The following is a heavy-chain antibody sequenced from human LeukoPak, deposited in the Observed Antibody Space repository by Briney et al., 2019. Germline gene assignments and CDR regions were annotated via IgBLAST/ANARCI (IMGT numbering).Heavy chain of an antibody. CDR3: ARAFYGDYWTVGY. J-gene: IGHJ4*02. D-gene: IGHD4-17*01. CDR1: GFIFTNYW. Sequence: GESLKISCKGSGFIFTNYWIGWVRQMPGKGLEWMGIIYPGDSDTRYSPSFQGQVTISADKSISTAYLQWSSLKASDTAMYYCARAFYGDYWTVGYWGQGTLVTVSS. V-gene: IGHV5-51*01. CDR2: IYPGDSDT.